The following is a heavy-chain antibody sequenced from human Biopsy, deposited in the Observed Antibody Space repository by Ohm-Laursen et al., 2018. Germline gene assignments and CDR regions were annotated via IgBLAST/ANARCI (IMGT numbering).Heavy chain of an antibody. CDR3: ARDTKWLASGPIDY. CDR1: GYNFPTHY. Sequence: ASVKVSCKVSGYNFPTHYMHWVRQAPGQGLEWMAMINPRSGSTFYAQKFQGRVTITADKSTGTAYMDLSSLRSEDTAVYYCARDTKWLASGPIDYWGQGALVTVSS. J-gene: IGHJ4*02. V-gene: IGHV1-46*01. CDR2: INPRSGST. D-gene: IGHD3-22*01.